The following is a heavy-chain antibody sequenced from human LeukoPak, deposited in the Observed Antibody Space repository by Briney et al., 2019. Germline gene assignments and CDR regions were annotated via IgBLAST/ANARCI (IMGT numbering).Heavy chain of an antibody. CDR1: GGSISSYY. D-gene: IGHD3-10*01. Sequence: PSETLSLTCTVSGGSISSYYWSWIQQPAGKGLEWIGRIYTSGSTNYNPSLKSRVTMSVDTSKNQFSLKLSSVTAADTAVYYCARSGPYYYGSGSYYPDYWGQGTLVTVSS. CDR3: ARSGPYYYGSGSYYPDY. CDR2: IYTSGST. J-gene: IGHJ4*02. V-gene: IGHV4-4*07.